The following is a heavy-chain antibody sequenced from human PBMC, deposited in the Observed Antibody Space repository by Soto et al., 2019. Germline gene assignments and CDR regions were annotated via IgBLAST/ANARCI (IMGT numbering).Heavy chain of an antibody. CDR2: INPSGGST. D-gene: IGHD3-22*01. CDR3: ARELHYYDSSGFISYYYYGMDV. CDR1: GYTFTSYY. J-gene: IGHJ6*02. V-gene: IGHV1-46*01. Sequence: EASVKVSCKASGYTFTSYYMHWVRQAPGQGLEWMGIINPSGGSTSYAQKFQGRVTMTRDTSTSTVYMELSSLRSEDTAVYYCARELHYYDSSGFISYYYYGMDVWGQGTTVTVSS.